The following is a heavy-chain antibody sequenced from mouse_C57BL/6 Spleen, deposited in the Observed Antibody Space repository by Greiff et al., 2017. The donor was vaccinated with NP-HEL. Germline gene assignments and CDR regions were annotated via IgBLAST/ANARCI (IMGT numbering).Heavy chain of an antibody. V-gene: IGHV3-6*01. Sequence: EVKLVESGPGLVKPSQSLSLTCSVTGYSITSGYYWNWIRQFPGNKLEWMGYISYDGSNNYNPSLTNRISITRDTSKNQFFLKLNSVTTEDTATYYCARGLRPYYFDYWGQGTTLTVSS. CDR3: ARGLRPYYFDY. D-gene: IGHD2-2*01. CDR1: GYSITSGYY. J-gene: IGHJ2*01. CDR2: ISYDGSN.